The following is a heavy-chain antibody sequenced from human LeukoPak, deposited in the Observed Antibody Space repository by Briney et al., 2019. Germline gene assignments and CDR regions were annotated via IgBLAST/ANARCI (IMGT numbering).Heavy chain of an antibody. D-gene: IGHD2-2*01. CDR3: ARVRDCSSTSCYGADYYYYYYMDV. CDR2: INPNSGGT. CDR1: GYTFTGYY. J-gene: IGHJ6*03. Sequence: ASVKVSCKASGYTFTGYYMHWVRHAPGQGLEWMGRINPNSGGTNYAQKFQGRVTMTRDTSISTAYMELSRLRSDDTAVYYCARVRDCSSTSCYGADYYYYYYMDVWGKGTTVTVSS. V-gene: IGHV1-2*06.